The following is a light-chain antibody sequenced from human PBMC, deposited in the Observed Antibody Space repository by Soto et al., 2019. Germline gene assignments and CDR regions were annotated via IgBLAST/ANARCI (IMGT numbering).Light chain of an antibody. CDR2: DVS. CDR1: SSDVGGYNY. Sequence: ALTQPRSVSGSPGQSVTISCTGTSSDVGGYNYVSWYQHHPGKAPKVMIYDVSKRPSGVPDRFSGSKSGNTASLTISGLQAEDEADYYCCSYAGSYTYVFGTGTKGTVL. V-gene: IGLV2-11*01. CDR3: CSYAGSYTYV. J-gene: IGLJ1*01.